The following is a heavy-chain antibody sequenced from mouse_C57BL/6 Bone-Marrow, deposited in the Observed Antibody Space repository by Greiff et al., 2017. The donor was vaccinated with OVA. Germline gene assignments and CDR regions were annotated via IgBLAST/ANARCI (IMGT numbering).Heavy chain of an antibody. D-gene: IGHD1-1*01. Sequence: VQLQQPGAELVRPGSSVKLSCKASGYTFTSYWMHWVKQRPIQGLEWIGNIDPSDSETHYNQKFKDKATLTVDKSSSTAYMQLSSLTSEDSAVYYCAREGYYGSRFAYWGQGTLVTVSA. CDR1: GYTFTSYW. V-gene: IGHV1-52*01. CDR3: AREGYYGSRFAY. CDR2: IDPSDSET. J-gene: IGHJ3*01.